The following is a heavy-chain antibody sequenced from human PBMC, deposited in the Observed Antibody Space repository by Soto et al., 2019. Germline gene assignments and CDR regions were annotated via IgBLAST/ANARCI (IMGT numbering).Heavy chain of an antibody. V-gene: IGHV1-18*01. Sequence: ASVKVSCKASGYTFTSYGISWVRQAPGQGLERMGWISAYNGNTNYAQKLQGRVTMTTDTSTSTAYMELRSLRSDDTAVYYCARSGNPTYYYDSSGYSDDYWGQGTLVTVSS. CDR1: GYTFTSYG. D-gene: IGHD3-22*01. CDR3: ARSGNPTYYYDSSGYSDDY. CDR2: ISAYNGNT. J-gene: IGHJ4*02.